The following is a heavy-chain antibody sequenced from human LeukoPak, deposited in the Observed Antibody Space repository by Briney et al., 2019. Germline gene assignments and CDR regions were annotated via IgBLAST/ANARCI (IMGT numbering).Heavy chain of an antibody. CDR1: GGSISTYY. V-gene: IGHV4-59*01. D-gene: IGHD5-12*01. Sequence: SETLSLTCTVSGGSISTYYWSWIRQPPGKGLEWIGYIYYSGSTNCNPSLKSRVTISVDTSKNQFSLKLSSVTAADTAVYYCARGALGGNIDPPLHYWGPGTLVTVSS. CDR3: ARGALGGNIDPPLHY. J-gene: IGHJ4*02. CDR2: IYYSGST.